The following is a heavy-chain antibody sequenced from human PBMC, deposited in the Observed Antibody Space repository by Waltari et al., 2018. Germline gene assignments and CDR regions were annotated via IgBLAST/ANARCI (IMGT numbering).Heavy chain of an antibody. CDR1: GGSFRGYY. V-gene: IGHV4-34*01. Sequence: QVHLQQWGAGLLKASETLSLTCAVDGGSFRGYYWSWVRQPPGKGLEWIGEINHAGNSNFNPSLKSRVVISEDSSKSQFYLKLTFVTAADTGFYYCARLEDCSGGNCYSANNHPVDVWGQGTSVTVSS. D-gene: IGHD2-15*01. CDR3: ARLEDCSGGNCYSANNHPVDV. J-gene: IGHJ6*02. CDR2: INHAGNS.